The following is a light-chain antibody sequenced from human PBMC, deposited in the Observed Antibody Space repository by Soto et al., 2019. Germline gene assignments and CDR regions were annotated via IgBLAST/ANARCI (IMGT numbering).Light chain of an antibody. CDR2: SAS. CDR3: QQRDNWPLT. Sequence: EIVMTQSPATLSVSPGERATLSCRASQSISTELAWYQQKPGQPPRLLIYSASTRATGVPARFTGSGSGSEFTLTISGLQPEDFAVYYCQQRDNWPLTFGQGTRLEI. V-gene: IGKV3-15*01. J-gene: IGKJ2*01. CDR1: QSISTE.